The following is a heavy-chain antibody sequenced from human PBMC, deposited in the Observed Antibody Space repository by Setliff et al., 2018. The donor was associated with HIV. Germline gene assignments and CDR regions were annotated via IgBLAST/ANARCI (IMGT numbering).Heavy chain of an antibody. Sequence: GASVKVSCKASGYTFTAYYMHWVRQAPGQGLEWMGWIYPNSGGTKYAQKFQGRVTMTRDTSIRTAYMELSRLRSDDTAVYYCARENSGYRDFDYWGQATLVTVSS. J-gene: IGHJ4*02. V-gene: IGHV1-2*02. CDR1: GYTFTAYY. CDR3: ARENSGYRDFDY. CDR2: IYPNSGGT. D-gene: IGHD3-22*01.